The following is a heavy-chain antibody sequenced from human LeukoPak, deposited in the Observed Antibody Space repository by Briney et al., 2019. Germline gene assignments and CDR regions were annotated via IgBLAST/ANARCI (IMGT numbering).Heavy chain of an antibody. J-gene: IGHJ5*02. CDR1: GFTFSSYS. V-gene: IGHV3-21*04. Sequence: GGSLRLSCAASGFTFSSYSMNWVRQAPGKGLEWVSSISSSSSYIYYADSVKGRFTISRDNSKNTLYLQMNSLRAEDTAVYYCAKDTDYYDSSGYYYVYPLDPWGQGTLVTVSS. D-gene: IGHD3-22*01. CDR2: ISSSSSYI. CDR3: AKDTDYYDSSGYYYVYPLDP.